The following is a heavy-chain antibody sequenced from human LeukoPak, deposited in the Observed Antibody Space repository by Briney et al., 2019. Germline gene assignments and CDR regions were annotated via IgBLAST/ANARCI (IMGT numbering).Heavy chain of an antibody. D-gene: IGHD4-23*01. CDR1: GGSINY. V-gene: IGHV4-39*07. CDR2: IYYSGTT. Sequence: PSETLSLTCTVSGGSINYGGWIRQPPGKGLEWIGSIYYSGTTYYNPSLKSRVTISVDTSKNQFSLKLSSVTAADTAVYYCARDLLNEGNHLDYWGQGTLVTVSS. J-gene: IGHJ4*02. CDR3: ARDLLNEGNHLDY.